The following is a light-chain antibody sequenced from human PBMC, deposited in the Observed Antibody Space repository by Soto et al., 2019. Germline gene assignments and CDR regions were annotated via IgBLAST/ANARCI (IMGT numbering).Light chain of an antibody. CDR3: QSYDSSLSGVV. V-gene: IGLV1-40*01. CDR1: SSNIGAGYD. Sequence: QSVLTQPPSVSGAPRQRVTISCTGSSSNIGAGYDVHWYQQLPGTAPKLLIYGNSNRPSGVPDRFSASKSGTSASLAITGLQAEDEADYYCQSYDSSLSGVVFGGGTKLTVL. CDR2: GNS. J-gene: IGLJ2*01.